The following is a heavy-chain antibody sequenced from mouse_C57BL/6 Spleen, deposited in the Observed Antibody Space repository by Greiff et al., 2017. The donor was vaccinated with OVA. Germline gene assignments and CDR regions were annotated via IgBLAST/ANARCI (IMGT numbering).Heavy chain of an antibody. CDR2: IHPNSGST. CDR1: GYTFTSYW. J-gene: IGHJ2*01. V-gene: IGHV1-64*01. Sequence: QVQLQQPGAELVKPGASVKLSCKASGYTFTSYWMHWVKQRPGQGLEWIGMIHPNSGSTNYNEKFKSKATLTVDKSSRTAYMQLSSLTSEDSAVYYCAREGGYYDYFDYWGQGTTLTVSS. CDR3: AREGGYYDYFDY. D-gene: IGHD2-3*01.